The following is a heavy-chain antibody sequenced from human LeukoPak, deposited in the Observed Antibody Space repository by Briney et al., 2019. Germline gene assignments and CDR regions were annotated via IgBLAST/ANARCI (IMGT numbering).Heavy chain of an antibody. CDR3: ARGGRYCSSTSCYLNWFDP. J-gene: IGHJ5*02. CDR1: GGSFSGYY. V-gene: IGHV4-34*01. D-gene: IGHD2-2*01. CDR2: INHSGNT. Sequence: SETLSLTCAVYGGSFSGYYWSWIRQPPGKWLEWIGEINHSGNTNYNPSLKSRVTISVDTSKNQFSLKLRSVTAADTAVYSCARGGRYCSSTSCYLNWFDPWGQGTLVTVSS.